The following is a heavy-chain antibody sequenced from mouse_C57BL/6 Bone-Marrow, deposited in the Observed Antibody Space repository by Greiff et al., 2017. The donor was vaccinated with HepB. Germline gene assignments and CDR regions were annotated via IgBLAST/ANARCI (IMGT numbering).Heavy chain of an antibody. V-gene: IGHV5-9*01. Sequence: EVHLVESGGGLVKPGGSLKLSCAASGFTFSSYTMSWVRQTPEKRLEWVATISGGGGNTYYPDSVKGRFTISRDNAKNTLYLQMSSLRSEDTALYYCARHGTSYYYGSRWFAYWGQGTLVTVSA. D-gene: IGHD1-1*01. J-gene: IGHJ3*01. CDR1: GFTFSSYT. CDR3: ARHGTSYYYGSRWFAY. CDR2: ISGGGGNT.